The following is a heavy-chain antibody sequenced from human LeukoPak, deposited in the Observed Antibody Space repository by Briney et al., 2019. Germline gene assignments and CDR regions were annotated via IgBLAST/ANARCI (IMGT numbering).Heavy chain of an antibody. CDR3: ARDPRSLGYDSSGYPSYYYYYYMDV. Sequence: ASVKVSCKASGYTFTGYYMHWVRQAPGQGLEWMGWINPNSGGTNYAQKFQGRVTMTRDTSISTAYMELSRLRSDDTAVYYCARDPRSLGYDSSGYPSYYYYYYMDVWGKGTTVTVSS. J-gene: IGHJ6*03. D-gene: IGHD3-22*01. V-gene: IGHV1-2*02. CDR2: INPNSGGT. CDR1: GYTFTGYY.